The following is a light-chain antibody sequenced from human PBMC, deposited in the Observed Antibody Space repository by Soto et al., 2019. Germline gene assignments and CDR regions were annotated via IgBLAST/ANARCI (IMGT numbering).Light chain of an antibody. CDR3: QKYGSSGT. J-gene: IGKJ1*01. CDR2: GAS. Sequence: EIELTQSPGTLSLSPGERATLXCRASQSVSNNYLAWYQQKPGQAPRLLIYGASNRATGIPDRFSGSGSGTDFTLTISRLEPEDFAVYYCQKYGSSGTFGQGTKVDIK. CDR1: QSVSNNY. V-gene: IGKV3-20*01.